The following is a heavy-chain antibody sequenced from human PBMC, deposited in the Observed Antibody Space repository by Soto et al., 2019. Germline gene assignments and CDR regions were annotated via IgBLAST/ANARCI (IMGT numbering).Heavy chain of an antibody. Sequence: GASVKVSCKNSGGVLRSYGFSWVRQAPGQGLEWMGGIIPIFGTANYAQKFQGRVTITADESTSTAYMELSSLRSEDTAVYYCASGSVDDYGDYVNFDYWGQGTLVTVSS. J-gene: IGHJ4*02. CDR2: IIPIFGTA. CDR3: ASGSVDDYGDYVNFDY. V-gene: IGHV1-69*13. D-gene: IGHD4-17*01. CDR1: GGVLRSYG.